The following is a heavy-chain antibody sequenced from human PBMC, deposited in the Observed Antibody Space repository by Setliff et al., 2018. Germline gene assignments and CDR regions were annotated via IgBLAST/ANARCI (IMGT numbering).Heavy chain of an antibody. CDR3: TRDREGDGNYYMDV. V-gene: IGHV3-74*01. CDR2: IDTDGSIT. CDR1: GFTFSSYW. Sequence: PGGSLRLSCAASGFTFSSYWMHWVRQAPGKGLVWVSRIDTDGSITDYADSVKGRFTISRDNARNTLFLQMNSLRAEDTAMYYCTRDREGDGNYYMDVWGKGTTVTVSS. J-gene: IGHJ6*03. D-gene: IGHD1-1*01.